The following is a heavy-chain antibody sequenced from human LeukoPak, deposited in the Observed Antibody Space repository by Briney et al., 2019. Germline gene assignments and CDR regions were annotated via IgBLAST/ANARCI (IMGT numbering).Heavy chain of an antibody. J-gene: IGHJ5*02. CDR2: INHSGST. Sequence: SETLSLTCAVYGGSFSGYYWSWVRQPPGKGLEWIGEINHSGSTNYNPSLKSRVTISVDTSKNQFSLKLSSVTAADTAVYYCARVLYCTNGVCYRLHWFDPWGQGTLATVSS. CDR1: GGSFSGYY. CDR3: ARVLYCTNGVCYRLHWFDP. D-gene: IGHD2-8*01. V-gene: IGHV4-34*01.